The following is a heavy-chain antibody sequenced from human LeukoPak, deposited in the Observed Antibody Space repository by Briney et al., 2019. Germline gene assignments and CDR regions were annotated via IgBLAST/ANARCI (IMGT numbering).Heavy chain of an antibody. V-gene: IGHV5-51*01. D-gene: IGHD5-12*01. CDR2: IYPGDSDT. Sequence: GWVRXXXGXGLEWXXIIYPGDSDTRYSPSFQGQVTISADKSISTAYLQWSSLKASDTAMYYCARAQDIVATIFDYWGQGTLVTVSS. CDR3: ARAQDIVATIFDY. J-gene: IGHJ4*02.